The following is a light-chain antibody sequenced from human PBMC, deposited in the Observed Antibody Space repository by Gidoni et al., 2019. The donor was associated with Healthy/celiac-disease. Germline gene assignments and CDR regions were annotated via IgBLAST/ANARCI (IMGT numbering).Light chain of an antibody. V-gene: IGKV4-1*01. CDR3: QQYYSTPRT. Sequence: DIVMTQSPDSLAVSLGERATIHCKSSQSVLYSSNNKNYLAWYQQKPGQPPKLLIYWASTRESGVPDRFSGSGSGTEFTLTISSLQAEDVAVYYCQQYYSTPRTFXXXTKVEIK. CDR1: QSVLYSSNNKNY. J-gene: IGKJ1*01. CDR2: WAS.